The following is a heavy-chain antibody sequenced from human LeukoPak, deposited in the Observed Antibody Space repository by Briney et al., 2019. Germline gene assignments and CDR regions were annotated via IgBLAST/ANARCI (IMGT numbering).Heavy chain of an antibody. CDR1: GFTFSSYG. Sequence: PGGSLRLSCAASGFTFSSYGMHWVRQAPGKGLEWVAVISYDGSNKYYADSVKGRFTISRDNSKNTLYLQMNSLRAEDTAVYYCAKGRGYSYGASRFDPWGQGTLVTVSS. V-gene: IGHV3-30*18. CDR3: AKGRGYSYGASRFDP. J-gene: IGHJ5*02. D-gene: IGHD5-18*01. CDR2: ISYDGSNK.